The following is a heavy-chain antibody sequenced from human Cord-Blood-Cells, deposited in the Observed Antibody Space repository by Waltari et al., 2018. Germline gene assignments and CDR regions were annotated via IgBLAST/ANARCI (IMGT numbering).Heavy chain of an antibody. Sequence: QGQRQQWGAGLLKPSETLSLTCAVYGGSFSGYYWSWIRQPPGPGLEWIGEINHSGSTNYNPSPKSRVTISVDTSQNQFSLKLGSVPAADTAVYYCARGNWGYFDYWGQGTLVTVSS. CDR2: INHSGST. V-gene: IGHV4-34*01. CDR3: ARGNWGYFDY. CDR1: GGSFSGYY. J-gene: IGHJ4*02. D-gene: IGHD7-27*01.